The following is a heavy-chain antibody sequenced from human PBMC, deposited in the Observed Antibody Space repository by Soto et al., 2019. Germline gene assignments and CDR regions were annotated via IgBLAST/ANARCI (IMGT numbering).Heavy chain of an antibody. D-gene: IGHD3-10*01. V-gene: IGHV2-5*02. Sequence: QITLKESGPTLVKPTQTLTLTCTFSGFSLSSSGVGVGWIRQPPGKALEGVALIFWDNDKRYSPSLKNRLTIIKDTSKNQVVLTMTNMDPVDTATYYCVHRPGSFWPYNYYSGVDVWGQGTTVTVSS. CDR3: VHRPGSFWPYNYYSGVDV. J-gene: IGHJ6*02. CDR2: IFWDNDK. CDR1: GFSLSSSGVG.